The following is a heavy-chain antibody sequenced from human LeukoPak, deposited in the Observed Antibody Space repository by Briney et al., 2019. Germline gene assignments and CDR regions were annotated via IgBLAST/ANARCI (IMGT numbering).Heavy chain of an antibody. J-gene: IGHJ4*02. V-gene: IGHV1-46*01. CDR3: ARVAWEGSYCGGDCYPFDY. CDR1: GYTFTSYY. D-gene: IGHD2-21*02. Sequence: ASVKVSCKASGYTFTSYYTHWVRQAPGQGLEWMGIINPSGGSTSYAQKFQGRVTMTRDTSTSTVYMELGSLRAEDTAVYYCARVAWEGSYCGGDCYPFDYWGQGTLVTVSS. CDR2: INPSGGST.